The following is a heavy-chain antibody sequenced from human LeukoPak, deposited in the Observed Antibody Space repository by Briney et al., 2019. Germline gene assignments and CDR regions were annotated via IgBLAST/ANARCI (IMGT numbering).Heavy chain of an antibody. CDR2: INSDGSST. Sequence: GGSLRLSCAASGFTFSSYWMHWVRQAPGKGLVWVSRINSDGSSTSYADSVKGRFTISRDNAKNTLYLHMNSLRAEDTAVYYCAREAQIAAAVDWGQGTLVTVSS. V-gene: IGHV3-74*01. J-gene: IGHJ4*02. CDR1: GFTFSSYW. D-gene: IGHD6-13*01. CDR3: AREAQIAAAVD.